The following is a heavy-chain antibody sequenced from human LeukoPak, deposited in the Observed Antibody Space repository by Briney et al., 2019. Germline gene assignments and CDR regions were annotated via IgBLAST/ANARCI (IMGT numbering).Heavy chain of an antibody. CDR1: GFTVNTYA. CDR2: ISGSGGNT. D-gene: IGHD1-26*01. Sequence: GGSLRLSCAASGFTVNTYAMSWVRQAPGKGLEWVSGISGSGGNTYYADSVKGRFTISRDNSKNTLYVQMNSLRAEDTAVYYCAKHSGNYAFDIWGQGTMVTVSS. J-gene: IGHJ3*02. CDR3: AKHSGNYAFDI. V-gene: IGHV3-23*01.